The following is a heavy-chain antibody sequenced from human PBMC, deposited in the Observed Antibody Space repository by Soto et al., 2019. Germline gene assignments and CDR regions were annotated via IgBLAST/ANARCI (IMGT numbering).Heavy chain of an antibody. CDR2: INAGNGNT. D-gene: IGHD6-19*01. V-gene: IGHV1-3*01. Sequence: QVQLVQSGAEVKKPGASVKVSCKASGYTFTNYAMHWVRQAPGQRLEWMGWINAGNGNTKYSQKFQDRVTITRDTSASTAYMELSGLTSEDTAVYYCARDSHGCDYWGQGTLVTVSS. CDR3: ARDSHGCDY. CDR1: GYTFTNYA. J-gene: IGHJ4*02.